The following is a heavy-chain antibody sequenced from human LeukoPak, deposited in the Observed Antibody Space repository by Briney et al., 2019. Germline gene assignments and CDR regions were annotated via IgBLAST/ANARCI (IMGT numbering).Heavy chain of an antibody. CDR2: IYYSGST. CDR1: GGSISSYY. D-gene: IGHD6-6*01. V-gene: IGHV4-59*08. J-gene: IGHJ4*02. Sequence: PSETLSLTCTVSGGSISSYYWSWIRQPPGKGLEWIGYIYYSGSTNYNPSLKSRVTISVDTSKNQFSLKLSSVTAADTAVYYCARQMVGVYSSSYDYWDQGTLVTVSS. CDR3: ARQMVGVYSSSYDY.